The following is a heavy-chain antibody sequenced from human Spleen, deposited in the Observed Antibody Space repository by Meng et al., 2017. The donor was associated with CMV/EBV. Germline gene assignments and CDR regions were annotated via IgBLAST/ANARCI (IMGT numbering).Heavy chain of an antibody. CDR2: IRSKGYGGTT. CDR3: TRSGRVVKLKNWFDP. J-gene: IGHJ5*02. V-gene: IGHV3-49*04. D-gene: IGHD1-26*01. CDR1: GFIFGDYA. Sequence: GGSLRLSCTASGFIFGDYAMSWVRQAPGKGLEWVGFIRSKGYGGTTEYAASVRGRFTISRDDSKGIAYLQMNSLKTEDTAVYYCTRSGRVVKLKNWFDPWGQGTLVTVSS.